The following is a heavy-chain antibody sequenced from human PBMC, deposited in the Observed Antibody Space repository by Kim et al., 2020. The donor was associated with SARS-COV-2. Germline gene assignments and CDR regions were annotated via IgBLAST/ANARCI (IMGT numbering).Heavy chain of an antibody. J-gene: IGHJ5*02. Sequence: GGSLRLSCAASGFTFSSYAMSWVRQAPGKGLEWVSAISGSGGSTYYADSVKGRFTISRDNSKNTLYLQMNSLRAEDTAVYYCAKAVLLWFGELPHGGGFDPWGQGTLVTVSS. V-gene: IGHV3-23*01. CDR2: ISGSGGST. CDR3: AKAVLLWFGELPHGGGFDP. D-gene: IGHD3-10*01. CDR1: GFTFSSYA.